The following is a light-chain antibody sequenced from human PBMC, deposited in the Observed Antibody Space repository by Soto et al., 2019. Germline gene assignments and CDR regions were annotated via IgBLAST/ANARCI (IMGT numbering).Light chain of an antibody. V-gene: IGKV1D-13*01. J-gene: IGKJ5*01. Sequence: AIQLTQSPSSLSASVGDRVTIACRSSQGISSALAWYQQKPGKAPRFLIYDASSLQSGVPSRFSGSGSGTDFTLTISSLQPDDFATYYCQQFNKDPITFGQGTRLEIK. CDR3: QQFNKDPIT. CDR1: QGISSA. CDR2: DAS.